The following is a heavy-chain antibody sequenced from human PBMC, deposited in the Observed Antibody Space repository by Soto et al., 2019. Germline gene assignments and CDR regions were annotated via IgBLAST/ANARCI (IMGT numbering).Heavy chain of an antibody. CDR3: ARYYRGNGRYFFAY. V-gene: IGHV3-7*03. CDR1: GFTFISSF. D-gene: IGHD1-26*01. Sequence: PGGSVRLSCVASGFTFISSFMGWIRQAPGKGLEWVANINQDGGVTYYVDSVEGRFTISRDNTKDSLYLQMNSLRGEDTAIYYCARYYRGNGRYFFAYWGQGTRVPVS. J-gene: IGHJ4*02. CDR2: INQDGGVT.